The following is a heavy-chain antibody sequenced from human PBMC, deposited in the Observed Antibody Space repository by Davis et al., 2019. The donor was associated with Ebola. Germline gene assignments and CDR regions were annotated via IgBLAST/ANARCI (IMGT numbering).Heavy chain of an antibody. CDR1: GFTFSSYS. J-gene: IGHJ6*02. V-gene: IGHV3-48*02. Sequence: GGSLRLSCAASGFTFSSYSMNWVRQAPGKGLEWVSSISSSSSTIYYADSVKGRFTISRDNAKNSLYLQMNSLRDEDTAVYYCARDHYGDYDPLYLYYYYYYGMDVWGQGTTVTVSS. D-gene: IGHD4-17*01. CDR3: ARDHYGDYDPLYLYYYYYYGMDV. CDR2: ISSSSSTI.